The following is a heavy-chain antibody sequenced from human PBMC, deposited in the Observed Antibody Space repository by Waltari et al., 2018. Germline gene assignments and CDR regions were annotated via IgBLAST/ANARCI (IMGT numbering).Heavy chain of an antibody. J-gene: IGHJ4*02. Sequence: QVQLQESGPGLVQPSETLSLTCAVPGYSIISGYYWGWIRQPPGKGLEWIGRIYHSGSTYKNPSLRSRVTISVDTFKNQFSLKLTSVTAADTAVYYCAKDYERYPRGFDYWGQGALVTVSS. CDR2: IYHSGST. D-gene: IGHD3-16*01. V-gene: IGHV4-38-2*02. CDR3: AKDYERYPRGFDY. CDR1: GYSIISGYY.